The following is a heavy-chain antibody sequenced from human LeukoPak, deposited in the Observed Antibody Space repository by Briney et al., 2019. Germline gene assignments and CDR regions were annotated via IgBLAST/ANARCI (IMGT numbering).Heavy chain of an antibody. CDR3: ARGVAGTGIDY. CDR2: IYYSGST. Sequence: SETLSLTCTVSGGSISSYYWSWIRQPPGKGLEWIGYIYYSGSTNYNPSRKSRVTISVDTSKNQFSLKLSSVTAADTAVYYCARGVAGTGIDYWGQGTLVTVSS. CDR1: GGSISSYY. V-gene: IGHV4-59*01. D-gene: IGHD6-19*01. J-gene: IGHJ4*02.